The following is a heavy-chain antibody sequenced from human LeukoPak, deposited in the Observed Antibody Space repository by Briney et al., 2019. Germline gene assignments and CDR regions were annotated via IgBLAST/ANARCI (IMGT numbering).Heavy chain of an antibody. CDR3: ARDPERITIFGVAPGPYDY. V-gene: IGHV1-18*01. D-gene: IGHD3-3*01. CDR1: GYTFTSYG. CDR2: ISVYNGNT. Sequence: GASVKVSCKASGYTFTSYGISWVRQAPGQGLEWMGWISVYNGNTNYAQKLQGRVTMTTDTSTSTAYMELRSLRSDDTAVYYCARDPERITIFGVAPGPYDYWGQGTLVTVSS. J-gene: IGHJ4*02.